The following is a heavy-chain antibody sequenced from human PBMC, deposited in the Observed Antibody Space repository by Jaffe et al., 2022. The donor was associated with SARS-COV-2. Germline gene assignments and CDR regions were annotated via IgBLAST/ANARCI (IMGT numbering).Heavy chain of an antibody. CDR3: AKSDYYYGSGSYQY. D-gene: IGHD3-10*01. CDR2: IGGNGGGT. CDR1: GFTFSSYA. J-gene: IGHJ4*02. Sequence: EVQLLESGGGLVQPGGSLRLSCAASGFTFSSYAMSWVRQAPGKGLEWVSGIGGNGGGTYYADSVKGRFTISRDNSKNTLYLQMNSLRAEDTAVYYCAKSDYYYGSGSYQYWGQGTLVTVSS. V-gene: IGHV3-23*01.